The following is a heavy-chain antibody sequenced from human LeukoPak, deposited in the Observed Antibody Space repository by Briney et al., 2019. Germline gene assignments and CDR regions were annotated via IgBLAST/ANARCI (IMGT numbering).Heavy chain of an antibody. V-gene: IGHV7-4-1*02. D-gene: IGHD6-13*01. J-gene: IGHJ4*02. CDR2: INTNTGNP. CDR3: ARHTSSWYLYYFDY. CDR1: GYIFTSYY. Sequence: ASVKVSCKASGYIFTSYYMHWVRQAPGQGLEWMGWINTNTGNPTYAQGFTGRFVFSLDTSVSTAYLQISSLKAEDTAVYYCARHTSSWYLYYFDYWGQGTLVTVSS.